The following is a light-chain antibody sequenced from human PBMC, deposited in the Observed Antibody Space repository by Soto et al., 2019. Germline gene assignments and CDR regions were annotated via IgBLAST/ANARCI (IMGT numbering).Light chain of an antibody. CDR1: QSVSSN. V-gene: IGKV3-15*01. CDR3: HHYNIWPRT. Sequence: EIVMTQSPATLSVSPGERATLSCRASQSVSSNLAWYQQKPGQAPRLLVYGASTRATGIPARFSGSGSGTEFTLTISSLQPEDFVVYYCHHYNIWPRTFGQGTKLDIK. CDR2: GAS. J-gene: IGKJ1*01.